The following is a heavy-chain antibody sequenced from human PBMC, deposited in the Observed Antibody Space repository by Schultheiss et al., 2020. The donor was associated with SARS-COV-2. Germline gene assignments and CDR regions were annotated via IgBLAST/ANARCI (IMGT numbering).Heavy chain of an antibody. V-gene: IGHV4-34*01. Sequence: SETLSLTCAVYGGSFSGYYWSWIRQPPGKGLEWIGEINHSGSTNYNPSLKSRVTISVDTSKNQFSLKLSSVTAADTAVYYCARVGDAFDIWGQGTLVTVSS. CDR3: ARVGDAFDI. CDR1: GGSFSGYY. CDR2: INHSGST. J-gene: IGHJ3*02.